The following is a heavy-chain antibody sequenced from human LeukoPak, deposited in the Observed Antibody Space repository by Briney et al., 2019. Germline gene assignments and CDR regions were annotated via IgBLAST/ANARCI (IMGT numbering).Heavy chain of an antibody. CDR2: IYHSGST. Sequence: SETLSLTCTVSGYSISSGYYWGWIRQPPGKGLEWIGSIYHSGSTYYNPSLKSRVTISVDTSKNQFSLKLSSVTAADTALYYCARGVTNYNWFDPWGQGTLVTVSS. V-gene: IGHV4-38-2*02. CDR1: GYSISSGYY. CDR3: ARGVTNYNWFDP. J-gene: IGHJ5*02. D-gene: IGHD1-7*01.